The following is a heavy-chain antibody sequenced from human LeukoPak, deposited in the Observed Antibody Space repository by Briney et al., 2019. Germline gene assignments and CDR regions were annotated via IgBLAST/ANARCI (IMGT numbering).Heavy chain of an antibody. CDR2: ISGSGGST. CDR3: ARGGCSGGSCYWSRLTGNYYYYGMDV. V-gene: IGHV3-23*01. CDR1: GFTFSSYA. D-gene: IGHD2-15*01. J-gene: IGHJ6*02. Sequence: PGGSLRLSCAASGFTFSSYAMSWVRQAPGKGLEWVSAISGSGGSTYYADSVKGRFTISRDNSKNTLYLQMNSLRAEDTAVYYCARGGCSGGSCYWSRLTGNYYYYGMDVWGQGTTVTVSS.